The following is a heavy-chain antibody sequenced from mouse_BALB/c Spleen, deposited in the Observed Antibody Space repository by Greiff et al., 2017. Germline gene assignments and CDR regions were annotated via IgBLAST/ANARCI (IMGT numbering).Heavy chain of an antibody. CDR3: ARGGYAMDY. CDR1: GFTFTDYY. J-gene: IGHJ4*01. V-gene: IGHV7-3*02. CDR2: IRNKANGYTT. Sequence: EVLLVESGGGLVQPGGSLRLSCATSGFTFTDYYMSWVRQPPGKALEWLGFIRNKANGYTTEYSASVKGRFTISRDNSQSILYLPMNTLRAEDSATYYCARGGYAMDYWGQGTSVTVSS.